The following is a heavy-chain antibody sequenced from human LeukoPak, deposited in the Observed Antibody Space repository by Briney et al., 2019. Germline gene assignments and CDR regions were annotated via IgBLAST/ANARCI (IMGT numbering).Heavy chain of an antibody. CDR2: MNPNSGNT. Sequence: GASVKVSCKASGYTFTSYDINWVRQATGQGLEWMGWMNPNSGNTGYAQKFQGRVTMTRNTSISTAYMELGSLRSEDTAVYYCAREVESRPWFGESHNWFDPWGQGTPVTVSS. J-gene: IGHJ5*02. V-gene: IGHV1-8*01. CDR1: GYTFTSYD. D-gene: IGHD3-10*01. CDR3: AREVESRPWFGESHNWFDP.